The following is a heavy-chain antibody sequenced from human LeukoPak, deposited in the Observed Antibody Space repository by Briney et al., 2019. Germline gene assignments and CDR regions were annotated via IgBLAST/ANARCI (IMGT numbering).Heavy chain of an antibody. V-gene: IGHV3-23*01. D-gene: IGHD5-24*01. J-gene: IGHJ4*02. CDR2: VSGSGGIT. CDR1: GFTFSSYA. Sequence: PGGSLRLSCAASGFTFSSYAMSWVRQAPGKGLEWVSGVSGSGGITFYADSVKGRFTISRDNSKNTLYLQLNSLRADDTAVYYWSRGGGYTDYWGQGTLVTVSS. CDR3: SRGGGYTDY.